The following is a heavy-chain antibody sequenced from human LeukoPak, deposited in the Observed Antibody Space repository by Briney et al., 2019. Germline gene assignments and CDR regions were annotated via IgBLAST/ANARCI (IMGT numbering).Heavy chain of an antibody. CDR2: ISGSGGST. V-gene: IGHV3-23*01. Sequence: PGGSLRLSCAASGFTFTSYGMHWVRQAPGKGLEWVSAISGSGGSTYYADYVEGRFTISRDNSKYTLDLQMNSLRVEDTAVYYCGRDRRYSFDSWGQGTLVTVSS. CDR3: GRDRRYSFDS. J-gene: IGHJ4*02. CDR1: GFTFTSYG. D-gene: IGHD1-14*01.